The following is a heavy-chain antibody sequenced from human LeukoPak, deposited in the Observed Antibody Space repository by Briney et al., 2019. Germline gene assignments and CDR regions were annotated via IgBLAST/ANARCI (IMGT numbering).Heavy chain of an antibody. Sequence: GGSLRLSCAASGFTFSSYGMHWVRQAPGKGLEWVAFIRYDGSNKYYADSVKGRFTISRDNSKNTLYLQMNSLRAEDTAVYYCAKAPRRDGSYFDYWGQGTLVTVSS. J-gene: IGHJ4*02. CDR3: AKAPRRDGSYFDY. V-gene: IGHV3-30*02. CDR2: IRYDGSNK. CDR1: GFTFSSYG. D-gene: IGHD5-24*01.